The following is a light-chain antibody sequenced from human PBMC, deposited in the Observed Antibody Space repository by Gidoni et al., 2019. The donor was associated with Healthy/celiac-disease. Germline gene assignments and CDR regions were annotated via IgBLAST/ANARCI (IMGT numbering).Light chain of an antibody. J-gene: IGKJ1*01. V-gene: IGKV1-5*03. CDR1: QSISSW. CDR3: QQYNSYPWT. Sequence: SQSISSWLAWYQQKPGKAPKLLIYKASSLESGVPSRFSGSGSGTEFTLTISSLQPVDFATYYCQQYNSYPWTFGQGTKVEIK. CDR2: KAS.